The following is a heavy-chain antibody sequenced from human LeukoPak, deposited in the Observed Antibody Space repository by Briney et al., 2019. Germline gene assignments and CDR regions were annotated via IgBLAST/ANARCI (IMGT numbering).Heavy chain of an antibody. V-gene: IGHV3-23*01. J-gene: IGHJ4*02. CDR3: AKDPRGTASGSYSLSHPTNDY. CDR1: GFTFSYYA. Sequence: GGSLTLSCAASGFTFSYYAMSWVRQAPGKGLEWVSSLSASGDRTFYVGSVKGRFTISRDNFQNTLYLEMNSLRVEDTAVYYCAKDPRGTASGSYSLSHPTNDYWGQGTLVTVSS. D-gene: IGHD1-26*01. CDR2: LSASGDRT.